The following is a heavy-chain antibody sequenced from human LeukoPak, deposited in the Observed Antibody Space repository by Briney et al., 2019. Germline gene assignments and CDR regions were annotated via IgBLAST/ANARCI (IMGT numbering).Heavy chain of an antibody. V-gene: IGHV4-4*07. J-gene: IGHJ2*01. Sequence: SETLSLTCTVSGGSISSYYWSWIRQPAGKGLEWIGRIYTSGSTNYNPSLKSRVTMSVGTSKNQFSLKLSSVTAADTAVYYCARGSLYYYDSSGRNWYFDLWGRGTLVTVSS. CDR1: GGSISSYY. CDR2: IYTSGST. CDR3: ARGSLYYYDSSGRNWYFDL. D-gene: IGHD3-22*01.